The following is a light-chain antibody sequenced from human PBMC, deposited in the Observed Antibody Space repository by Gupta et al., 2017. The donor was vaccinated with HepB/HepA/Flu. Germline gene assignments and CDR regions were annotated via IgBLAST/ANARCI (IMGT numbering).Light chain of an antibody. J-gene: IGKJ2*04. CDR1: QSVSSN. CDR2: GAS. Sequence: EIGMTQSPATLSVPPGERATLSCRASQSVSSNLAWYQQKPGQAPRLLIYGASTRATGIPARFSGSGSGTEFTLTISSLQSEDFAVYYCQQYYNCPRSFGQGTKLEIK. V-gene: IGKV3-15*01. CDR3: QQYYNCPRS.